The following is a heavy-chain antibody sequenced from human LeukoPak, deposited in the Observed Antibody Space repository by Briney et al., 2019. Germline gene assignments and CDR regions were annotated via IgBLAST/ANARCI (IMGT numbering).Heavy chain of an antibody. CDR2: ISYSGST. V-gene: IGHV4-39*01. J-gene: IGHJ4*02. D-gene: IGHD3-22*01. CDR1: GSSLGSSTYY. CDR3: ARVPTSWLFFDY. Sequence: SETLSLTCTVSGSSLGSSTYYCGWIRQPPGKGLEWVASISYSGSTYYNPSLRSRVTMSVDTSKNQFSLKLNSVTAADTAVYYCARVPTSWLFFDYWGQGSLVTVSS.